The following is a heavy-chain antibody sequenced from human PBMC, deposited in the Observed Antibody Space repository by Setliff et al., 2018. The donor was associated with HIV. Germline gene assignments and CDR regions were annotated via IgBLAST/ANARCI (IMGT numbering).Heavy chain of an antibody. D-gene: IGHD3-22*01. CDR3: VKPYTGYYYDGSVCDDF. CDR1: GFTVSTYS. Sequence: PGGSVRLSCLVSGFTVSTYSLNWARQAPGKRPEYVAALSRGGDNTKYADSVKGRFIISRDTSKNTLYLQMSSLRPDDTAIYYCVKPYTGYYYDGSVCDDFWGQGTLVTVSS. J-gene: IGHJ4*02. V-gene: IGHV3-64D*09. CDR2: LSRGGDNT.